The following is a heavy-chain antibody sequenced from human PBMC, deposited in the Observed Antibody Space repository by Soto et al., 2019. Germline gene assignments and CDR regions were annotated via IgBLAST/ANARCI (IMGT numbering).Heavy chain of an antibody. CDR2: IYKGGSP. V-gene: IGHV4-59*01. CDR1: GASISTDY. D-gene: IGHD3-3*01. J-gene: IGHJ6*02. Sequence: QVQLQESGPGLVKPSQTLSLTCSVSGASISTDYWSWIRQPPGKRLEYIGFIYKGGSPNYNPSLESRVTISPDTSKNQVSLKLTSVTAADTAVYYCARGEWFLRGYGMDVWGRGPTVTVS. CDR3: ARGEWFLRGYGMDV.